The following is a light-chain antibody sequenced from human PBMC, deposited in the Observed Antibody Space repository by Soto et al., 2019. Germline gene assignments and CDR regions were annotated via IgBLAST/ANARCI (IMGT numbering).Light chain of an antibody. V-gene: IGLV2-14*01. CDR2: DVS. CDR3: SSYTSSSTVV. Sequence: QSALTQPASVSGSPGQSIIISCTGTSSDVGGYNYVSWYQQHPGKAPKLMIYDVSNRPSGVSNRFPGSKSGNTASLTISGLQAEDEADYYCSSYTSSSTVVFGGGTKLTVL. CDR1: SSDVGGYNY. J-gene: IGLJ2*01.